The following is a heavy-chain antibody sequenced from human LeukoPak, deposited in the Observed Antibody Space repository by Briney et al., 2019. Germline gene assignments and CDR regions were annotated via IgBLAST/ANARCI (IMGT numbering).Heavy chain of an antibody. J-gene: IGHJ6*03. D-gene: IGHD6-6*01. CDR1: GLTFSTFP. Sequence: GTSLRLSCEASGLTFSTFPMHWVRQTPDKGLEWVAVISDDGRDVYYADSVKGRFTISRDNSKNTLYLQMHSVSPEDTAVVYCARVGRVSIYPSYMDVWGKGTTVTVSS. CDR3: ARVGRVSIYPSYMDV. CDR2: ISDDGRDV. V-gene: IGHV3-30*04.